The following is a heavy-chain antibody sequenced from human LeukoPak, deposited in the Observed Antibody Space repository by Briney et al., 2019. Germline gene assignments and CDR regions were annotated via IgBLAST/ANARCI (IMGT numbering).Heavy chain of an antibody. CDR2: INSDGSGT. J-gene: IGHJ4*02. CDR3: ARGRVFDTSGYSVDY. D-gene: IGHD3-22*01. V-gene: IGHV3-74*01. Sequence: QPGGSLRLSCAASGFTFSAFWMHWVRQAPGKGLVWVSHINSDGSGTRYADSVKDRFTISRDNARNTLYLQMNSLRAEDTAVYYCARGRVFDTSGYSVDYWGQGTLVTVSS. CDR1: GFTFSAFW.